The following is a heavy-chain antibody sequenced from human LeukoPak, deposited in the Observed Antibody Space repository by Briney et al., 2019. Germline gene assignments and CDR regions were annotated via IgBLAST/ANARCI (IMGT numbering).Heavy chain of an antibody. CDR2: ISGSGGST. Sequence: GRSLRLSCATSGFTFTDAWMTWVRQAPGKGLEWVSAISGSGGSTYYADSVKGRFTISRDNSKNTLYLQMNSLRAEDTAVYYSAKALGWGQGTLVTVSS. CDR1: GFTFTDAW. J-gene: IGHJ4*02. D-gene: IGHD1-26*01. V-gene: IGHV3-23*01. CDR3: AKALG.